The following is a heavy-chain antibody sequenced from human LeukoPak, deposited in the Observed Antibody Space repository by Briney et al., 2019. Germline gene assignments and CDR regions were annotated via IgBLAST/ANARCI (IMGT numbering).Heavy chain of an antibody. J-gene: IGHJ3*02. CDR2: IYSGGST. CDR1: GFTVSSNY. Sequence: GGSLRLSCAASGFTVSSNYMSCVRQAPGKGLEWVSVIYSGGSTYYADSVKGRFTISRDNSKNTLYLQMNSLRAEDTSVYYCARRNGGDGYNFDAFDIWGQGTMVTVSS. D-gene: IGHD5-24*01. CDR3: ARRNGGDGYNFDAFDI. V-gene: IGHV3-53*01.